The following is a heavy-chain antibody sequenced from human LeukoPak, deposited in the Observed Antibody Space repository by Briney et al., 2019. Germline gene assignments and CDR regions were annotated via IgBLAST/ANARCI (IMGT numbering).Heavy chain of an antibody. CDR1: GGTFSSYA. D-gene: IGHD4-11*01. CDR2: IIPILGIA. J-gene: IGHJ4*02. V-gene: IGHV1-69*04. CDR3: ATRTTVTPKAYFDY. Sequence: SVKVSCKASGGTFSSYAISWVRQAPGQGLEWMGKIIPILGIANYAQKFQGRVTITADKSTSTAYMELSSLRSEDTAVYHCATRTTVTPKAYFDYWGQGTLVTVSS.